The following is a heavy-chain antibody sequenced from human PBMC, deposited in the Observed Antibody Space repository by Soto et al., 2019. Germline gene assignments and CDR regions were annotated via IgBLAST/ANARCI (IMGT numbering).Heavy chain of an antibody. CDR1: GFTFSSYG. Sequence: QVQLVESGGGVVQPGRSLRLSCAASGFTFSSYGMHWVRQAPGKGLEWVAVIWYDGSNKYYADSVKGRFTISRDNSKNTLYLQMNSLRAEDTAVYYCAREPNDYGVDAFDIWGQGTMVTVSS. CDR3: AREPNDYGVDAFDI. CDR2: IWYDGSNK. D-gene: IGHD4-17*01. J-gene: IGHJ3*02. V-gene: IGHV3-33*01.